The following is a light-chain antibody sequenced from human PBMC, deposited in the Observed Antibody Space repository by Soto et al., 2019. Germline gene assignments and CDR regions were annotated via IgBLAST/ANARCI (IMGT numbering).Light chain of an antibody. CDR1: QSVSSK. CDR2: GAS. J-gene: IGKJ1*01. CDR3: QHYSTWLWT. V-gene: IGKV3-15*01. Sequence: EIVMTQSPATLSVSPGERATLSCRASQSVSSKLAWYQQKPGQGPRLLIYGASSRATGIPARFSGSGSWTEFTLTISSLQSEDVAVYYCQHYSTWLWTFGQGTKVEIK.